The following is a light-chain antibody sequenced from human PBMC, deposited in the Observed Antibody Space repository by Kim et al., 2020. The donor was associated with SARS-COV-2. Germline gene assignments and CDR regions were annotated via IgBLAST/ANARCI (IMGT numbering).Light chain of an antibody. CDR1: NSDIGGYNY. V-gene: IGLV2-14*03. J-gene: IGLJ2*01. Sequence: LTQPASVSGSPGQSITISCSGTNSDIGGYNYVSRFQRHPDKAPQLIIYDVNNRPSGVSNRFSGSKSGNTASLTISGLQAEDEAHYYCSSYTSTSTVIFGGGTKVTVL. CDR3: SSYTSTSTVI. CDR2: DVN.